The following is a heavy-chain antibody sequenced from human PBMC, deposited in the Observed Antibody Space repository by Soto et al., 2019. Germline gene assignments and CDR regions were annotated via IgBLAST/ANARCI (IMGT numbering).Heavy chain of an antibody. CDR3: VRVRRGQMDY. Sequence: ASVKVSCKASGYLFTDYGIAWVRQAPGQGLEWMGWVNVFNGDPRYAPNLQGRVTMTKDTSTNTASMELRSLRSDDTAVYFCVRVRRGQMDYWGQGSLVTVSS. J-gene: IGHJ4*02. V-gene: IGHV1-18*01. CDR2: VNVFNGDP. D-gene: IGHD3-10*01. CDR1: GYLFTDYG.